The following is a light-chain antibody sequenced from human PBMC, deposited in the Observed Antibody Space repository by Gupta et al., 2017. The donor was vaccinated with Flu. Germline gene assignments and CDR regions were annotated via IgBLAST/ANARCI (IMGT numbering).Light chain of an antibody. CDR1: SGHSGYI. CDR3: QTWGTGIQV. CDR2: LNSDGRH. Sequence: QVVLTQSPSASASLGASAKPPCTLSSGHSGYIIACHQQQPEKGPRYLMRLNSDGRHTKGAGIPDRFSGCSSGAERLRSISSLQYDDEGDYYCQTWGTGIQVFGGGTKLTVL. J-gene: IGLJ3*02. V-gene: IGLV4-69*01.